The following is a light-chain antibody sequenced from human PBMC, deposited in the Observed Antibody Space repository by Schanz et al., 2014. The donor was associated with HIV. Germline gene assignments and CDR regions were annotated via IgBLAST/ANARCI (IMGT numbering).Light chain of an antibody. CDR2: DVS. J-gene: IGLJ3*02. CDR1: SSDVGDYNF. CDR3: CSYTSSSTWV. V-gene: IGLV2-14*03. Sequence: QSALTQPASVSGSPGQSITISCTGTSSDVGDYNFVSWYQQHPGKAPKLMIYDVSNRPSGVSNRFSGSKSGNTASLTISRLQAEDEADYYCCSYTSSSTWVFGGGTKLTVL.